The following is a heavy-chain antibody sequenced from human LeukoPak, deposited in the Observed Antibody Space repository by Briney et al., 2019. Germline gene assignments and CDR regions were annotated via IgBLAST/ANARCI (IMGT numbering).Heavy chain of an antibody. J-gene: IGHJ5*02. CDR2: IYYSGNT. Sequence: SETLSLTCTVSGGSISSSSYYWGWIRQPPGKGLEWIGTIYYSGNTYYNPSLKSRVTISVDTSKNQFSLKLSSVTAADTAVYYYARPNCSSTSCPHYGWFDPWGQGTLVTVSS. V-gene: IGHV4-39*01. CDR1: GGSISSSSYY. CDR3: ARPNCSSTSCPHYGWFDP. D-gene: IGHD2-2*01.